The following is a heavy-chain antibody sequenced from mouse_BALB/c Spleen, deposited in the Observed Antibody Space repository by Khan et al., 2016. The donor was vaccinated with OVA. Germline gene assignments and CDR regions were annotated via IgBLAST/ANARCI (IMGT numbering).Heavy chain of an antibody. CDR1: GFIFSDYY. V-gene: IGHV5-4*02. J-gene: IGHJ3*01. Sequence: EVQLVESGGGLVKPGGSLKLSCAASGFIFSDYYMYWVRQTPAKRLEWVATISDVGNYTYYTDSVKGRFTISRDDARNNLYLQMSSLKSEDTAIYYCVRGYYGDPFAYWGQGTLVTVSA. CDR2: ISDVGNYT. D-gene: IGHD2-13*01. CDR3: VRGYYGDPFAY.